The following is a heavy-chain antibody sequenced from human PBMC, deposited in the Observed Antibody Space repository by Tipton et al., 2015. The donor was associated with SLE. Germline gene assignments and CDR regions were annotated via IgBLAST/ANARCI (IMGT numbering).Heavy chain of an antibody. J-gene: IGHJ6*03. Sequence: SLRLSCVASGFTFSSYSMNWVRQAPGKGLEWVSSISSSSSYIYYADSVKGRFTISRDNAKNSLYLQMSTLRAEDTAVYYCARDHALVWFGELLSNYYYCMDVWGKGTTVTVSS. V-gene: IGHV3-21*01. CDR2: ISSSSSYI. CDR3: ARDHALVWFGELLSNYYYCMDV. D-gene: IGHD3-10*01. CDR1: GFTFSSYS.